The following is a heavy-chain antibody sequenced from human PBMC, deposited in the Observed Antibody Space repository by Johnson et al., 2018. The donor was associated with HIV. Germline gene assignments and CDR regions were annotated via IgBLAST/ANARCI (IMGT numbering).Heavy chain of an antibody. J-gene: IGHJ3*02. V-gene: IGHV3-20*04. Sequence: VQLVESGGGVVRPGGSLRLSCAASGFTFDDYGMSWVRQAPGKGLEWVAGINWNGGGTGYADSVKGRFTIARYNAKRSMHLQMNSMRAEDTAVYYCAKEQQGGVKNFDMWGQGTMVTVSS. CDR3: AKEQQGGVKNFDM. D-gene: IGHD3-16*01. CDR1: GFTFDDYG. CDR2: INWNGGGT.